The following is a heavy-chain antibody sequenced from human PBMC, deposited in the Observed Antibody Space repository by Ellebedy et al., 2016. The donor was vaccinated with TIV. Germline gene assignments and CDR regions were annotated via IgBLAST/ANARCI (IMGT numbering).Heavy chain of an antibody. D-gene: IGHD6-19*01. CDR2: IIGSGGTT. CDR3: AKGLAVAGPFDY. Sequence: PGGSLRLSCAASGFRFSSYAMNWVRQAPGKGLEWVSAIIGSGGTTYYADSVKGRFTISRDNSNNSLYLQMNSLRAEDTALYYCAKGLAVAGPFDYWGQGTLVTVSS. CDR1: GFRFSSYA. V-gene: IGHV3-23*01. J-gene: IGHJ4*02.